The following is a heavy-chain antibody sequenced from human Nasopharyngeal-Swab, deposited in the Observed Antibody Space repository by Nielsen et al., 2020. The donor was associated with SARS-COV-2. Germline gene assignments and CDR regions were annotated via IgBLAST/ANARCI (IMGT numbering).Heavy chain of an antibody. CDR1: GGSFSGYY. CDR3: ARGPVVAYCGGDCYSEVILPGFDY. V-gene: IGHV4-34*01. CDR2: INHSGST. J-gene: IGHJ4*02. D-gene: IGHD2-21*02. Sequence: SETPSLTCAVYGGSFSGYYWSWIRQPPGKGLEWIGEINHSGSTNYNPSLKSRVTISVDTSKNQFSLKLSSVTAADTALYYCARGPVVAYCGGDCYSEVILPGFDYWGQGTLVTVSS.